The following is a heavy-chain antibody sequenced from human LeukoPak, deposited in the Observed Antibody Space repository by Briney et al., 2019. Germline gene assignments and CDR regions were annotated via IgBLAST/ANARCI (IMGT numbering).Heavy chain of an antibody. CDR2: IYTSGST. J-gene: IGHJ6*03. V-gene: IGHV4-4*07. CDR3: ARGTITMVRGVILHYYYYYMDV. CDR1: GGSISSYY. D-gene: IGHD3-10*01. Sequence: SETLSLTCTVSGGSISSYYWSWIRQPAGKGLEWIGRIYTSGSTNYNPSLKSRVTMSVDTSKNQFSLKLSSVTAADTAVYYCARGTITMVRGVILHYYYYYMDVWGKGTTVTVSS.